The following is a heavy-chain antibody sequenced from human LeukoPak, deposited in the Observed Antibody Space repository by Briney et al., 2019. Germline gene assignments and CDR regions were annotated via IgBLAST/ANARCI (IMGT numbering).Heavy chain of an antibody. CDR1: GFSLSTSGVG. J-gene: IGHJ4*02. Sequence: GPTLVQPTQPLTLTCTFSGFSLSTSGVGVGWIRQPPGKALEWLALIYWDDDKRSLPSLKSRLPITKHTSKTPVVLTMTNMDPVDTATYYCAPSRYSSGHFGYWGQGTLVPVSS. CDR3: APSRYSSGHFGY. V-gene: IGHV2-5*02. D-gene: IGHD6-19*01. CDR2: IYWDDDK.